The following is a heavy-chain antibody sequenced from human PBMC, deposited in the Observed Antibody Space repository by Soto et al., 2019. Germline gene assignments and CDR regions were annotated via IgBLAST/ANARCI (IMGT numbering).Heavy chain of an antibody. CDR3: ARYRREAVAGYTLDN. CDR2: VYNSGST. CDR1: GSSISSNY. D-gene: IGHD6-13*01. Sequence: SETLSLTCTVSGSSISSNYWTWIRQPPGKGLEWIGYVYNSGSTNYNPSLKSRVTISEDTSKSQFSLKVNSMTAADTAVYYCARYRREAVAGYTLDNWGQGILVTV. V-gene: IGHV4-59*01. J-gene: IGHJ4*02.